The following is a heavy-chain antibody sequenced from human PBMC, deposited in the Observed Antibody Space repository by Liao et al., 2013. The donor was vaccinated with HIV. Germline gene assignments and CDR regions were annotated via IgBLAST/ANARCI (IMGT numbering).Heavy chain of an antibody. CDR3: ARVRIMSGYYYYYMDV. CDR1: GGSISSYY. J-gene: IGHJ6*03. V-gene: IGHV4-4*07. Sequence: QVQLQESGPGLVKPSETLSLTCTVSGGSISSYYWSWIRQPAGKGLEWIGRIYTSGSTNYNPSLKSRVTMSVDTSKNQFSLKLSSVTAADTAVYYCARVRIMSGYYYYYMDVWGKGTTVTVSS. CDR2: IYTSGST. D-gene: IGHD2/OR15-2a*01.